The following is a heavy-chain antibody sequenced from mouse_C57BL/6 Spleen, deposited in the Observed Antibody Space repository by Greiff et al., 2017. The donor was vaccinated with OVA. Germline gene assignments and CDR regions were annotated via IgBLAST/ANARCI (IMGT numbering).Heavy chain of an antibody. V-gene: IGHV2-5*01. J-gene: IGHJ2*01. D-gene: IGHD2-3*01. CDR1: GFSLTSYG. CDR3: AKTGDGYPPYYFDY. CDR2: IWRGGST. Sequence: QVQLKESGPGLVQPSQSLSITCTVSGFSLTSYGVHWVRQSPGKGLEWLGVIWRGGSTDYNAAFMSRLSITKDNSKSQVFFKMNSLQADDTAIYYCAKTGDGYPPYYFDYWGQGTTLTVSS.